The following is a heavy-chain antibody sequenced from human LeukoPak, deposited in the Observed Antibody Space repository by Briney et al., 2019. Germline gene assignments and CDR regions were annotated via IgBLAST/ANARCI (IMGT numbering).Heavy chain of an antibody. CDR1: RGSSRGYN. V-gene: IGHV4-34*01. D-gene: IGHD5-12*01. CDR3: ARGGGYSGYWKT. Sequence: SETLSDTSAVYRGSSRGYNWSWIRDTPGEGLGWIGEINHSGSTNYNPSLKSRVTISVDTSKNQFSLKLSSVTAADTAVYYCARGGGYSGYWKTWGQGTLVTVSS. CDR2: INHSGST. J-gene: IGHJ4*02.